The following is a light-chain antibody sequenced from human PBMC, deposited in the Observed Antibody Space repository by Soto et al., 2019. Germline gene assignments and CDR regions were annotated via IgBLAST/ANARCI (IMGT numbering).Light chain of an antibody. CDR1: QSVSSSY. CDR3: QQYGSSPKT. V-gene: IGKV3-20*01. Sequence: EIVLTQSPGTLSLSPGERATLSCRASQSVSSSYLAWYQQKPCQAPRLLIYGASSRATGIPDRFSGSGSGTDFALTISRLEPEDFAVYYCQQYGSSPKTFGQGTKLESK. J-gene: IGKJ2*01. CDR2: GAS.